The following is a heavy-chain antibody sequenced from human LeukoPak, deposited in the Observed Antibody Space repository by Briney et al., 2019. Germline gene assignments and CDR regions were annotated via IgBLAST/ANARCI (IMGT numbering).Heavy chain of an antibody. CDR2: IYPRDGST. CDR1: GYIFTGYY. V-gene: IGHV1-46*01. Sequence: RASVKVSCKASGYIFTGYYMHWVRQAPGQGLEWMGMIYPRDGSTSYAQKFQGRVTVTRDTSTSTVHMELSGLRSEDTAVYYCARDQEAFDYWGQGTLVTVSS. J-gene: IGHJ4*02. CDR3: ARDQEAFDY.